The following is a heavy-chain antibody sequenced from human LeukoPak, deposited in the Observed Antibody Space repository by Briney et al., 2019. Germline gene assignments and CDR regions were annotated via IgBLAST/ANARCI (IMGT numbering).Heavy chain of an antibody. CDR3: ATGRNVVVPAAILGVEGWNYYYFMYF. CDR1: AGSFSGYY. V-gene: IGHV4-34*01. Sequence: SETLSLTCAVYAGSFSGYYWSWIRQPPGKGLEWIGEINHSGSTNYNPSLKSRVTISVDTSKSRFSLKRSSVTAAQKAMYYCATGRNVVVPAAILGVEGWNYYYFMYFWGKRTMVTASS. D-gene: IGHD2-2*02. CDR2: INHSGST. J-gene: IGHJ6*03.